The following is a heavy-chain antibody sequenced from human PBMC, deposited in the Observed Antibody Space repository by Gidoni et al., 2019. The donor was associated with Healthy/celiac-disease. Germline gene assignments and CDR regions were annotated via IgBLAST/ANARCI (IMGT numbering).Heavy chain of an antibody. CDR1: GFTFSSYD. J-gene: IGHJ4*02. D-gene: IGHD6-13*01. CDR2: IGTAGET. Sequence: EVQLVESGGGLVQPGGSLSLSCAASGFTFSSYDMHGVRQATGKGLEWVSAIGTAGETYYPGSVKGRFTISREKAKNSLYLQMNSLRAGDTAVYYCARGVYSSSWLDYWGQGTLVTVSS. V-gene: IGHV3-13*01. CDR3: ARGVYSSSWLDY.